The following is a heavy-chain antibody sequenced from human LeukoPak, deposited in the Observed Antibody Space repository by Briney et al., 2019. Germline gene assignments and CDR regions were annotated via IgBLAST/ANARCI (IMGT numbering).Heavy chain of an antibody. V-gene: IGHV4-39*01. CDR2: IYYSGST. D-gene: IGHD2-2*02. J-gene: IGHJ4*02. CDR1: GGSISSSSYY. CDR3: ARQSSTSCYIDY. Sequence: KPSETLSLTCTLSGGSISSSSYYWGWIRQPPGKGLEWIGSIYYSGSTFYNPSLKSRVTISVDTSKNQFSLKLSSVTATDTAVYFCARQSSTSCYIDYWGQGTLVAVSS.